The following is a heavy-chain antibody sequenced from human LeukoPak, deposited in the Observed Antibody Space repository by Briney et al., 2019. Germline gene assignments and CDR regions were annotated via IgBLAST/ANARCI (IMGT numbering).Heavy chain of an antibody. Sequence: GGSLRLSCAASGFTFSSYAMSWLRQAPGKGLEGVPAISGSGGSTYYADSGKGRSTSSRDNSKNTLYLKMNSLRAEDTAVYYCAKDIRLRYFDWLLYGAFDIWGQGTMVTVSS. CDR1: GFTFSSYA. V-gene: IGHV3-23*01. CDR2: ISGSGGST. J-gene: IGHJ3*02. CDR3: AKDIRLRYFDWLLYGAFDI. D-gene: IGHD3-9*01.